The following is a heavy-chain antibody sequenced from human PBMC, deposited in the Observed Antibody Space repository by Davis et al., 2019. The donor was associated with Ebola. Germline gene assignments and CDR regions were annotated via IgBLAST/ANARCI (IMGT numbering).Heavy chain of an antibody. D-gene: IGHD3-10*01. CDR2: ISTTTRTI. CDR3: ARSSYYAGSGTFYSFDY. CDR1: GFDFSNYN. V-gene: IGHV3-48*02. Sequence: PGGSLRLSCAASGFDFSNYNINWVRQAPGKGLEWISYISTTTRTIYYADSAKGRFTISRDNAKNSLYLQMNSLRDEDTAVYYCARSSYYAGSGTFYSFDYWGQGTLVTVSS. J-gene: IGHJ4*02.